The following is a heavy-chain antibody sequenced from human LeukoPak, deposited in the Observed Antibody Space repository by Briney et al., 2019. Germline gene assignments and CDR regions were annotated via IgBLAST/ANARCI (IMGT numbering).Heavy chain of an antibody. CDR2: IYYSGST. D-gene: IGHD2-15*01. CDR3: ARFHYSVDY. Sequence: KPSETLSLTCTVSGDSISSYYWSWIRQPPGKGLEWIGYIYYSGSTNYNPSLKSRVTISVDTSKNQFSLKLSSVTAADTAVYYCARFHYSVDYWGQGTLVTVSS. V-gene: IGHV4-59*01. J-gene: IGHJ4*02. CDR1: GDSISSYY.